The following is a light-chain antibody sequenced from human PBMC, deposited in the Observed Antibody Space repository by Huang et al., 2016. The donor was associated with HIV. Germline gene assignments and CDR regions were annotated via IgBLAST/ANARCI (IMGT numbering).Light chain of an antibody. CDR3: QQYDNLSYT. V-gene: IGKV1-33*01. CDR2: DAS. Sequence: DIQMTQSPSSLSASVGDRVTITCQASQDIRNYLNWYQQKPGKAPKLLIYDASNLETGVSSRFSGSGSGTDFTFTISSLQPEDIATYYCQQYDNLSYTFGQGTKLEIK. J-gene: IGKJ2*01. CDR1: QDIRNY.